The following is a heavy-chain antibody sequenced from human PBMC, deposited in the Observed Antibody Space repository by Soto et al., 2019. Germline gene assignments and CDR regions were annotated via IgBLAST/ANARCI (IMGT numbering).Heavy chain of an antibody. Sequence: QVQLQQWGAGLLKPSETLSLTCAVYGGSFSGYYWSWIRQPPGKGLEWIGEINHSGSTNYNPSLTSRVAIAVGTSKNHFSLKLSSVTAAETAVYYCARRWELSRFDYWGQGTLVTVSS. CDR1: GGSFSGYY. CDR3: ARRWELSRFDY. V-gene: IGHV4-34*01. D-gene: IGHD1-26*01. J-gene: IGHJ4*02. CDR2: INHSGST.